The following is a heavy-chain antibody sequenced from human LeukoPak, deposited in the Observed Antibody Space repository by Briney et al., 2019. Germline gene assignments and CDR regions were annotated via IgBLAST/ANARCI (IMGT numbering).Heavy chain of an antibody. D-gene: IGHD5-12*01. J-gene: IGHJ5*02. Sequence: GGSLRLSCAASGFTFSSYGMSWVRQAPGKGLEWVSAISGSGGSTYYADSVKGRFTISRDNSKSTLYLQMNSLRAEDTAVYYCAKDLDSGYDYGWFDPWGQGTLVTVSS. CDR1: GFTFSSYG. CDR2: ISGSGGST. V-gene: IGHV3-23*01. CDR3: AKDLDSGYDYGWFDP.